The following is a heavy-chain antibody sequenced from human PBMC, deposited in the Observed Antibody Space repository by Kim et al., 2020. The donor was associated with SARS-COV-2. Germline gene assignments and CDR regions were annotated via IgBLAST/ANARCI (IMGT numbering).Heavy chain of an antibody. Sequence: NTNYNPSLGSRVTMSVDTSKNQFSLKVSSVTAADTAVYYCTRGRLGTFAYWGQGTLVIVSS. D-gene: IGHD3-16*01. CDR2: NT. CDR3: TRGRLGTFAY. J-gene: IGHJ4*02. V-gene: IGHV4-4*07.